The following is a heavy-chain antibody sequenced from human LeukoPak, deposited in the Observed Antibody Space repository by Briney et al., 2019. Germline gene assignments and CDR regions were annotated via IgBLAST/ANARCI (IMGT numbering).Heavy chain of an antibody. V-gene: IGHV4-30-2*01. Sequence: SETLSLTCTVSGGSISSGGYYLSRIRQPPGKGLEWIGYIYHSGSTYYNPSLKSRVTISVDRSKNQFSLKLSSVTAADTAVYYCARGGIKGYCSSTSCYTALFDYWGQGTLVTVSS. CDR2: IYHSGST. J-gene: IGHJ4*02. CDR1: GGSISSGGYY. CDR3: ARGGIKGYCSSTSCYTALFDY. D-gene: IGHD2-2*01.